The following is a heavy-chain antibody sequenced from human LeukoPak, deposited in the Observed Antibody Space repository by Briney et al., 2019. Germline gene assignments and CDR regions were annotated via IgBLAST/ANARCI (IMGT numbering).Heavy chain of an antibody. Sequence: SETLSLTCTVSGGSITSSSYYCGGIRQPPGKGLEWIGSMHYSGATYYNPSLKSRLTMSVDTSKNQFSLQLTSVTAADTAVYYCARDLATTGWSPWGYWGQGTLVTVSS. D-gene: IGHD6-19*01. CDR3: ARDLATTGWSPWGY. CDR2: MHYSGAT. V-gene: IGHV4-39*07. J-gene: IGHJ4*02. CDR1: GGSITSSSYY.